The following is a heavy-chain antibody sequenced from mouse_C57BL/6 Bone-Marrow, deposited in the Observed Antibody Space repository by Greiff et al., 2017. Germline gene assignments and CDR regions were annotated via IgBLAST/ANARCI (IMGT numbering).Heavy chain of an antibody. V-gene: IGHV1-55*01. CDR2: IYPGSGST. Sequence: QVQLKQPGAELVKPGASVKMSCKASGYTLTSYWLTWVKQRPGQGLEWIGDIYPGSGSTNYNEKFKSKATLTVDTSSSTAYMQLSSLTSEDSAVYYCAKIYYYGSSYHYWGQGTTLTVSS. D-gene: IGHD1-1*01. J-gene: IGHJ2*01. CDR1: GYTLTSYW. CDR3: AKIYYYGSSYHY.